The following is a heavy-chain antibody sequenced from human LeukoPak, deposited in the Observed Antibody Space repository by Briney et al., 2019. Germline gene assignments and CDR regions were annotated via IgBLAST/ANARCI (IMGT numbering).Heavy chain of an antibody. Sequence: GGSLRLSCAASGFTFSSYWMHWVRQAPGKGLVWVSRINSDGSSTSYADSVKGRFTISRDSAKNTLYLQMNSLRAEDTAVYYCARDAYYDFWSGYPRYFDYWGQGTLVTVSS. CDR1: GFTFSSYW. V-gene: IGHV3-74*01. D-gene: IGHD3-3*01. CDR3: ARDAYYDFWSGYPRYFDY. J-gene: IGHJ4*02. CDR2: INSDGSST.